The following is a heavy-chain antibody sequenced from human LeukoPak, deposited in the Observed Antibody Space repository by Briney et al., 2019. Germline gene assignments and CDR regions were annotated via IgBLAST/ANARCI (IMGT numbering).Heavy chain of an antibody. CDR1: GFTFFSYS. CDR2: IKQDGSEK. Sequence: GGSLRLSCAASGFTFFSYSMSWVRQAPGKGLEWVANIKQDGSEKYYVDSVKGRFTISRDNAKNSLYLQMNSLRAEDTAVYYCARDQTPFVWGQGTLVTVSS. V-gene: IGHV3-7*01. CDR3: ARDQTPFV. J-gene: IGHJ4*02.